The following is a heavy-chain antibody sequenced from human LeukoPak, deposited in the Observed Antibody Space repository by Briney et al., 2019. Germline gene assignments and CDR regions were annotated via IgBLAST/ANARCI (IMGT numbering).Heavy chain of an antibody. CDR2: INHSGST. J-gene: IGHJ4*02. V-gene: IGHV4-34*01. CDR1: GGSFNDYF. D-gene: IGHD1-7*01. Sequence: SETLSLTCAVYGGSFNDYFWSWIRQPPGKGLEWIGEINHSGSTKYTASLKSRVAISVDTSKNQFSLKLNSVTTADTAVYFCARGHLRTGTREFDYWGQGTLVTASS. CDR3: ARGHLRTGTREFDY.